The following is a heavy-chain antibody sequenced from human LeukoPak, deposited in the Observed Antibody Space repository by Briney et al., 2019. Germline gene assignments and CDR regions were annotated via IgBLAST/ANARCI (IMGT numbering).Heavy chain of an antibody. CDR3: ASAQDYGDDGFGLDV. D-gene: IGHD4-17*01. Sequence: ASVKVSCKVSGYTLTEVSIRWVRQTPGKGLEWMGGFDPEEGDTVAQRFQERATMTEDTSTDTAYMELSSLSSEDTALYYCASAQDYGDDGFGLDVWGQGTTVTVSS. CDR1: GYTLTEVS. J-gene: IGHJ6*02. CDR2: FDPEEGDT. V-gene: IGHV1-24*01.